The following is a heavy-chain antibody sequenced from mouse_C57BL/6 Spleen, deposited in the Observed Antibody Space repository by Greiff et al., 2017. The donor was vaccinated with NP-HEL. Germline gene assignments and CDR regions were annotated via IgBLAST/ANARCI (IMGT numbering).Heavy chain of an antibody. D-gene: IGHD3-2*02. Sequence: EVKLVESGGGLVKPGGSLKLSCAASGFTFSSYAMSWVRQTPEKRLEWVATISDGGSYTYYPDNVKGRFTISRDNAKNNLYLQMSHLKSEDTAMYYCARKEAGVYFDYWGQGTTLTVSS. V-gene: IGHV5-4*03. J-gene: IGHJ2*01. CDR2: ISDGGSYT. CDR3: ARKEAGVYFDY. CDR1: GFTFSSYA.